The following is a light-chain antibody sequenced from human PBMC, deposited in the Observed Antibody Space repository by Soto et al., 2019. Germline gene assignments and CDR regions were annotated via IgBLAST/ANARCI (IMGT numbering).Light chain of an antibody. V-gene: IGKV3-20*01. J-gene: IGKJ1*01. Sequence: EIVLTQSPGTLSLSPGDIATLSCRASQSFGSSYLAWYQKKPGQAPTLLIFGASTRATGIPDWFSGSGCRTDFTLTISRLQPEDFAVYYCQQFGSSPWTFGQGTKVEIK. CDR3: QQFGSSPWT. CDR2: GAS. CDR1: QSFGSSY.